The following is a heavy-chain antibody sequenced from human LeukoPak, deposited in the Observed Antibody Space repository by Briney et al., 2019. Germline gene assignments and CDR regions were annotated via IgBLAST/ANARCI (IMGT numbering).Heavy chain of an antibody. V-gene: IGHV3-23*01. CDR1: GFTFSSYA. CDR2: ISGSGGSP. D-gene: IGHD6-19*01. J-gene: IGHJ4*02. CDR3: AKGQYSSGWDANFDY. Sequence: QTGGSLRLSCAAPGFTFSSYAMSWVRQAPGKGLEWVSAISGSGGSPYYADSVKGRFPISRDNSKNTLYLQMNSLRAEDTAVYYCAKGQYSSGWDANFDYWGQGTLVTVSS.